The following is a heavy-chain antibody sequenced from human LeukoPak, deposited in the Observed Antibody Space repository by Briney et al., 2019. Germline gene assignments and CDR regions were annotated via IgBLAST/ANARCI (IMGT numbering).Heavy chain of an antibody. CDR3: ARGWDCGGDCYDY. CDR2: IIPIFGTA. J-gene: IGHJ4*02. CDR1: GGTFSSYA. Sequence: SVKVSCKASGGTFSSYAISWVRQAPGQGLEWMGGIIPIFGTANYAQKFQGRVTITADKSTSTAYMELSSLRSEDTAVYYCARGWDCGGDCYDYWGQGTLVTVSS. V-gene: IGHV1-69*06. D-gene: IGHD2-21*02.